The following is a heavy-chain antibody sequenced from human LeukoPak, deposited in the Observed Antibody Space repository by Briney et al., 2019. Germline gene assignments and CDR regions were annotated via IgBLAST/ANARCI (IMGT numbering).Heavy chain of an antibody. CDR2: FSSDGKST. CDR1: GFTFSTFN. D-gene: IGHD5-24*01. Sequence: GGSLRLACAASGFTFSTFNMHWVRQAPGKGLEWVAVFSSDGKSTYYAENVQGRFTISRDNSKHTLYLQMGSLRAEDMAVYYCARSKRWLEHYWYFDLWGRGTLVTVSS. V-gene: IGHV3-30*03. J-gene: IGHJ2*01. CDR3: ARSKRWLEHYWYFDL.